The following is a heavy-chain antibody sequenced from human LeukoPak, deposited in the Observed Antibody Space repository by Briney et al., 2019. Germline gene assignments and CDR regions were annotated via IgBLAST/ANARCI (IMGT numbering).Heavy chain of an antibody. CDR1: GYTFTSYD. V-gene: IGHV1-8*01. Sequence: ASGKASCKASGYTFTSYDINWVRQATGQGLGWRGWMNPNSGNTGYAQKFQGRVTMTRNTSISTAYMELSSLRSEDTAVYYCARHDYGDSENDAFDIWGQGTMVSVSS. CDR3: ARHDYGDSENDAFDI. CDR2: MNPNSGNT. D-gene: IGHD4-17*01. J-gene: IGHJ3*02.